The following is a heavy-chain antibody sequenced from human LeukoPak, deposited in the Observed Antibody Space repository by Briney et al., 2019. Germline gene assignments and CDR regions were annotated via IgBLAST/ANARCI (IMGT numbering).Heavy chain of an antibody. V-gene: IGHV4-30-4*01. J-gene: IGHJ5*02. D-gene: IGHD2-15*01. CDR3: ARALGVDCSGGSCYGVDP. Sequence: SQTLSLTCTVSGGSISSGDYYWSWIRQPPGKGLEWIGYIYYSGSTYYNPSLKSRVTISVDTSKTQFSLKLSSVTAADTAVYYCARALGVDCSGGSCYGVDPWGQGTLVTVSS. CDR1: GGSISSGDYY. CDR2: IYYSGST.